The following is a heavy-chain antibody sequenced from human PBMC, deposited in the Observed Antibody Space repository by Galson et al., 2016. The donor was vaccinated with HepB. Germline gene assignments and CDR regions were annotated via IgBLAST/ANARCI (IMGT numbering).Heavy chain of an antibody. D-gene: IGHD1-20*01. V-gene: IGHV1-18*01. CDR2: ISVYNGNT. CDR3: ARDLNNWIFDY. Sequence: SVKVSCKASGYIFSSYTISWVRQAPGQGLEWMGWISVYNGNTDYAKKFQDRVTMTTDTSASTAYMELRSLTSDETAIYFCARDLNNWIFDYWGQGTLVTVSS. CDR1: GYIFSSYT. J-gene: IGHJ4*02.